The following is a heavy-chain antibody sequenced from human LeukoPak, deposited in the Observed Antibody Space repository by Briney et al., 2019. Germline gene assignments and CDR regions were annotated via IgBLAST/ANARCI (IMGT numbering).Heavy chain of an antibody. D-gene: IGHD3-10*01. CDR1: GGSISSSSYY. J-gene: IGHJ6*03. CDR2: IYYSGST. CDR3: ARLHITMVRGGQMPRFGSLYYMDV. Sequence: SETLSLTCTVSGGSISSSSYYWGWIRQPPGKGLEGIGSIYYSGSTYYNQSPKSRVTISVDTSKNQFSLKLSSVPAADTAVYYCARLHITMVRGGQMPRFGSLYYMDVWGKGTTVTISS. V-gene: IGHV4-39*01.